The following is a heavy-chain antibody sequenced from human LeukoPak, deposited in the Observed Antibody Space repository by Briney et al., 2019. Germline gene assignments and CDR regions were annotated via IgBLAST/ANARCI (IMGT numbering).Heavy chain of an antibody. CDR3: ARGKGSGYKKMENWFDP. CDR1: GGSFSGYY. J-gene: IGHJ5*02. V-gene: IGHV4-34*01. D-gene: IGHD5-12*01. Sequence: SETLSLTCAVYGGSFSGYYWSWIRQPPGKGLEWIGEINHSGSTNYNPSLKSRVTISVDTSKNQFSLKLSSVTAADTAVYYCARGKGSGYKKMENWFDPWGQGTLVTVSS. CDR2: INHSGST.